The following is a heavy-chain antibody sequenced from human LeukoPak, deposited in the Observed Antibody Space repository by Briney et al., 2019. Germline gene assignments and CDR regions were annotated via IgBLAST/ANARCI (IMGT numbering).Heavy chain of an antibody. J-gene: IGHJ4*02. V-gene: IGHV4-4*07. D-gene: IGHD2-2*01. CDR2: ISTIGST. Sequence: PSETLSLTCTVSGGSISNYYWSWIRQPAGKGLEWIGRISTIGSTNYNPSLNSRVTISIDTSKNQFSLKLSSVTAADTAVYYCARDPSTKYYTDSWGQGTLVTVSS. CDR3: ARDPSTKYYTDS. CDR1: GGSISNYY.